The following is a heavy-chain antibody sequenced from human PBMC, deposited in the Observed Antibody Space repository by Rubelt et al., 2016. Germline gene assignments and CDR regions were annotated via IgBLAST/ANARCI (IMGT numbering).Heavy chain of an antibody. CDR2: INAGNGNT. J-gene: IGHJ4*02. CDR3: ATGYSSSWYVAS. CDR1: GYSFTTSS. D-gene: IGHD6-13*01. V-gene: IGHV1-3*01. Sequence: QVQLVQSGAEVKKPGASVKVSCKAAGYSFTTSSIHWVRQAPGQRLEWMGWINAGNGNTKYSQKFHGRVTIPRETSTSTAYMALSTRRSEDTAIYYCATGYSSSWYVASGGQGTLVTVSS.